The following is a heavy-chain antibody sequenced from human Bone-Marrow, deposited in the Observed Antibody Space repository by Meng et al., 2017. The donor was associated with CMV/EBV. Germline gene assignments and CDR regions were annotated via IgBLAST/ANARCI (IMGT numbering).Heavy chain of an antibody. J-gene: IGHJ6*02. V-gene: IGHV4-59*12. Sequence: SETLSLTCTVSGGSISSYYWSWIRQPPGKGLEWIGYISYSGSTYYNPSLKSRVTISVDTSKNQFSLKLSSVTAADTAVYYCAREALYYYGMDVWGQGTTVTVSS. CDR2: ISYSGST. CDR1: GGSISSYY. CDR3: AREALYYYGMDV.